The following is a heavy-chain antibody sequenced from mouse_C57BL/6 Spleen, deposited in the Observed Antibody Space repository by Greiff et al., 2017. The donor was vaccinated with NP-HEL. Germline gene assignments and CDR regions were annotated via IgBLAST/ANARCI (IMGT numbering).Heavy chain of an antibody. J-gene: IGHJ1*03. D-gene: IGHD1-1*01. Sequence: EVKLVESGGGLVKPGGSLKLSCAASGFTFSDYGMHWVRQAPEKGLEWVAYISSGSSTIYYADTVKGRFTISRDNAKNTLFLQMTSLRSEDTAMYYCARGYYGSSSYWYFDVWGTGTTVTVSS. CDR1: GFTFSDYG. CDR2: ISSGSSTI. V-gene: IGHV5-17*01. CDR3: ARGYYGSSSYWYFDV.